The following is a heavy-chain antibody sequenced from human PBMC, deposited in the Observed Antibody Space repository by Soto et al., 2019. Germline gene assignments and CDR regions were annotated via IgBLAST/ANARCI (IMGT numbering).Heavy chain of an antibody. Sequence: ASVEVSCKASGYTFTSYGISWVRQAPGQGPEWMGWINTYNGNSNYAQKFQGRVTMTTDTSTNTAYMELRSLTSDDTAVYYCARDCTGGSCFCIYWGQGTLVTVSS. D-gene: IGHD2-15*01. J-gene: IGHJ4*02. V-gene: IGHV1-18*01. CDR1: GYTFTSYG. CDR2: INTYNGNS. CDR3: ARDCTGGSCFCIY.